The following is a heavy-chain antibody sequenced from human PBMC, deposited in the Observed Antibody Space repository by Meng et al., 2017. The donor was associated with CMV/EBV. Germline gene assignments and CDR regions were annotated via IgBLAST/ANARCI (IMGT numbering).Heavy chain of an antibody. CDR1: GGSISSSSYY. V-gene: IGHV4-39*07. D-gene: IGHD3-10*01. J-gene: IGHJ4*02. Sequence: SETLSLTCTVSGGSISSSSYYWGWIRQPPGKGLEWIGSIYYSGSTYYNPSLKSRVTISVDTSKNQFSLKLSSVTAADTAVYYCARDLWYFDYWGQGTPVTVSS. CDR3: ARDLWYFDY. CDR2: IYYSGST.